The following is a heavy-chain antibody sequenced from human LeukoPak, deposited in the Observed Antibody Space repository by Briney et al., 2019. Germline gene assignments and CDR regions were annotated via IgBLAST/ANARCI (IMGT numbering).Heavy chain of an antibody. J-gene: IGHJ6*03. CDR1: GFTFSSYR. CDR3: ARGTTSGGYYYYMDV. CDR2: IKQDGSEK. D-gene: IGHD2-15*01. Sequence: GGSLRLSCAASGFTFSSYRMSWVRQAPGKGLEWVANIKQDGSEKYYADSVKGRFTISRDNAKNSLYLQMNSLRAEDTAVYYCARGTTSGGYYYYMDVWGKGTTVTISS. V-gene: IGHV3-7*01.